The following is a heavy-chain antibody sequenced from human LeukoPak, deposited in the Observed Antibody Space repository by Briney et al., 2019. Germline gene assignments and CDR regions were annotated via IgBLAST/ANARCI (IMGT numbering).Heavy chain of an antibody. CDR1: GGTFSSYA. V-gene: IGHV1-69*04. Sequence: SVKVSCKASGGTFSSYAISWVRQAPGQGLEWMGRIIPILGIANYAQKFQGRVTITADKSTSTAYMELSSLRSEDTAVYYCARYPRVGATIGYLDLWGRGTLVTVSS. CDR3: ARYPRVGATIGYLDL. J-gene: IGHJ2*01. D-gene: IGHD1-26*01. CDR2: IIPILGIA.